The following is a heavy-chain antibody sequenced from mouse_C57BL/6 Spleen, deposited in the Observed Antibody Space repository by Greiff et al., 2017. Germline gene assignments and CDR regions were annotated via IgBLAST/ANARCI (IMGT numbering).Heavy chain of an antibody. CDR1: GYNFTSYW. J-gene: IGHJ2*01. D-gene: IGHD2-2*01. Sequence: VQLQQPGTELVKPGASVKLSCKASGYNFTSYWMHWVKQRPGQGLEWIGNINPSNGGTNYNAKFKSKATLTVDKSSSTAYLRLSSLQSEDSAVYYCARENYGYDYYFDYWGKGTTLTVSS. CDR3: ARENYGYDYYFDY. V-gene: IGHV1-53*01. CDR2: INPSNGGT.